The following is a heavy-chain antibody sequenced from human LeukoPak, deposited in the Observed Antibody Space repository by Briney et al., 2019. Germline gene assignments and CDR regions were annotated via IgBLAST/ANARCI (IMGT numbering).Heavy chain of an antibody. Sequence: SETLSLTCTVSGGSISSYYWSWIRQPPGKGLEWIGYIYYSGSTNYNPSLKSRVTISVDTSKNQFSLRLSSATAADTAVYYCARDRCSSTSCYARWFDPWGQGTLVTVSS. J-gene: IGHJ5*02. CDR2: IYYSGST. V-gene: IGHV4-59*01. CDR3: ARDRCSSTSCYARWFDP. D-gene: IGHD2-2*01. CDR1: GGSISSYY.